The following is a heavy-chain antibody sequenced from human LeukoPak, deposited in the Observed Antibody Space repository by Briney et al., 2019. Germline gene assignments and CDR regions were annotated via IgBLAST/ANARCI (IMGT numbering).Heavy chain of an antibody. CDR3: ARVHPGIAAAGTVYYYYGMDV. Sequence: PSETLSLTCTVSGGSISSYYWSWIRQPPGKGLEWLGYIYYSGSTNYNPSLKSRVTISVDTSKNQFSLKLSSVTAADTAVYYCARVHPGIAAAGTVYYYYGMDVWGQGTTVTVSS. CDR1: GGSISSYY. CDR2: IYYSGST. V-gene: IGHV4-59*01. J-gene: IGHJ6*02. D-gene: IGHD6-13*01.